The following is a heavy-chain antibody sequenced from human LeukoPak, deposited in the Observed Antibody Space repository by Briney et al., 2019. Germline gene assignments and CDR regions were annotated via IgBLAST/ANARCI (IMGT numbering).Heavy chain of an antibody. CDR1: GFTFSSYW. CDR2: ISSSSSYI. CDR3: ARVSARENDY. J-gene: IGHJ4*02. D-gene: IGHD1-26*01. Sequence: PGGSLRLSCAASGFTFSSYWMHWVRQVPGKGLEWVSSISSSSSYIYYADSVKGRFTISRDNAKNSLYLQMNSLRAEDTAVYYCARVSARENDYWGQGTLVTVSS. V-gene: IGHV3-21*01.